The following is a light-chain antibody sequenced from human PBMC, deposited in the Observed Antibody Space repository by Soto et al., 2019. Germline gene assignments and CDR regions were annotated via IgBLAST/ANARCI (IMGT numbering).Light chain of an antibody. V-gene: IGKV3-15*01. CDR3: QHYNNWPRT. J-gene: IGKJ1*01. CDR1: QSVSSN. Sequence: EKVMTQSPATLSVSPGERATLSCRASQSVSSNLAWYQQKPGQAPRVLIYGASTRATGIPARFSGSRSGTEFTLTISSLQSEDFAVYYCQHYNNWPRTFGQGTKVEIK. CDR2: GAS.